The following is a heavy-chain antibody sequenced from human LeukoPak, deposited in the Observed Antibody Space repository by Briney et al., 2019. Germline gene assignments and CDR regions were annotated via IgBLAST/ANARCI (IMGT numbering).Heavy chain of an antibody. J-gene: IGHJ4*02. Sequence: ASVKVSCKASGYTFTSYAMHWVRQAPGQRLEWMGWINAGNGNTKYSQKFQGRVTITADESTSTAYMELSSPRSEDTAVYYCARTNYYDSSGYFDYWGQGTLVTVSS. V-gene: IGHV1-3*01. CDR1: GYTFTSYA. D-gene: IGHD3-22*01. CDR3: ARTNYYDSSGYFDY. CDR2: INAGNGNT.